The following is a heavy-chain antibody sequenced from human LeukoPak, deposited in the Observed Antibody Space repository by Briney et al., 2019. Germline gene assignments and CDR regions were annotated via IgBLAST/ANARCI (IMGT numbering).Heavy chain of an antibody. Sequence: GGSLRLSCAASGFTFSSYGMRWVRQAPGKGLEWVAVIWYDGSNKYYADSVKGRFTISRDNSKNTLYLQMNSLRAEDTAVYYCASGTTGGAFDIWGQGTMVTVSS. CDR2: IWYDGSNK. CDR3: ASGTTGGAFDI. V-gene: IGHV3-33*01. J-gene: IGHJ3*02. CDR1: GFTFSSYG. D-gene: IGHD1-1*01.